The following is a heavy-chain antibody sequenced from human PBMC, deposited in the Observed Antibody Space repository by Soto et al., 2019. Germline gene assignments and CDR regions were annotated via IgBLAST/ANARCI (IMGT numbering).Heavy chain of an antibody. D-gene: IGHD3-22*01. CDR3: ARDSGKYYYDSSGYYPPTYYFDY. CDR1: GGSISSYY. J-gene: IGHJ4*02. Sequence: SETLSLTCTVSGGSISSYYWSWIRQHPGKGLEWIGYIYYSGSTYYNPSLKSRVTISVDTSKNQFSLKLSSVTAADTAVYYCARDSGKYYYDSSGYYPPTYYFDYWGQGTLVTVSS. V-gene: IGHV4-59*06. CDR2: IYYSGST.